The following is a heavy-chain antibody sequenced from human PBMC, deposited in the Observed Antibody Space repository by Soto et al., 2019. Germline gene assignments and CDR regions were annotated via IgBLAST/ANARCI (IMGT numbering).Heavy chain of an antibody. CDR1: GFTFSSYA. J-gene: IGHJ4*02. CDR3: ARSPSRYLEY. V-gene: IGHV3-23*01. CDR2: ISAGGDPT. Sequence: GGSLRLSCAASGFTFSSYAMSWVRQAPGKGLEWLSIISAGGDPTYYAGSVKARFTISRDDSKNTLYLQMNSLRADDTAIYYCARSPSRYLEYWGQGTLVTAPQ.